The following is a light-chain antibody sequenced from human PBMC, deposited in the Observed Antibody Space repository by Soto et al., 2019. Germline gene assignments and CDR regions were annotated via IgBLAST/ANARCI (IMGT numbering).Light chain of an antibody. J-gene: IGLJ1*01. Sequence: QSALTQPPSASGSPGQSVTISCTGTGSDVGDYNYVSWYQQQPGKAPTLMIYEVSQRPSGVPDCFSGSKSGNTASLTVSGLQDEDEDNYYGCSYTGSSDVFGTGTKLTVL. V-gene: IGLV2-8*01. CDR3: CSYTGSSDV. CDR1: GSDVGDYNY. CDR2: EVS.